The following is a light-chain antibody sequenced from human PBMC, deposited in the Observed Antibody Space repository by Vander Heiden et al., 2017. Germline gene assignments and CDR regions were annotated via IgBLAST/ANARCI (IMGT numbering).Light chain of an antibody. J-gene: IGLJ1*01. Sequence: QSALTQPASVSGSPGQSITVPCTGTSSDVGGCDCVTCYQHHPGKAPKLIIYDVSHRPSGVSSRFSGSKSGNTASLSISGLQAEDEADYYCSSYSASSARVFGTGTKVTVL. CDR3: SSYSASSARV. CDR2: DVS. V-gene: IGLV2-14*03. CDR1: SSDVGGCDC.